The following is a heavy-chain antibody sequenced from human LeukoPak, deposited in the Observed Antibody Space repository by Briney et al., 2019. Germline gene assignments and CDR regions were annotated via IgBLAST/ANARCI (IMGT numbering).Heavy chain of an antibody. D-gene: IGHD6-19*01. Sequence: GGSLRLSCAASGFTFSSYAMSWVRQAPGKGLEWVSAIRGSGGTTYYADSVKGRFTISRDNSKNTLYLQMNSLRAEDTAVYYCAKGLLPSSGWSRGFDYWGQGTLVTVSS. CDR3: AKGLLPSSGWSRGFDY. J-gene: IGHJ4*02. CDR1: GFTFSSYA. CDR2: IRGSGGTT. V-gene: IGHV3-23*01.